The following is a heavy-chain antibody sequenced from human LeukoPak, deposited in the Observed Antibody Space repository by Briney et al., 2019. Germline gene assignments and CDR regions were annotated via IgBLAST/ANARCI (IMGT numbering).Heavy chain of an antibody. CDR2: ISSSGDSI. D-gene: IGHD1-26*01. V-gene: IGHV3-48*03. Sequence: GGSLRPSCAASGFSLTTYEMNWVRQAPGKALEWVSYISSSGDSIYYADSVKGRFTISRDNAKNSLSLQMNSLRADDTAIYYCARDRRVGVTWSVGAFDIWGQGTTVTVSS. CDR1: GFSLTTYE. J-gene: IGHJ3*02. CDR3: ARDRRVGVTWSVGAFDI.